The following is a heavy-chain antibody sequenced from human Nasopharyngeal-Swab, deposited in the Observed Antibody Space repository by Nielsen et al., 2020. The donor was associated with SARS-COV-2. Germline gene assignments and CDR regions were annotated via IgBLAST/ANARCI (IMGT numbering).Heavy chain of an antibody. CDR1: GCTFTSYA. J-gene: IGHJ6*02. CDR3: ARDPPPPYYDILTGYYRGYYGMDV. V-gene: IGHV7-4-1*02. CDR2: INTNTGNP. D-gene: IGHD3-9*01. Sequence: ASVKVSCKASGCTFTSYAMNWVRQAPGQGLEWMGWINTNTGNPTYAQGFTGRFVFSLDTSVSTAYLQISSLKAEDTAVYYCARDPPPPYYDILTGYYRGYYGMDVWGQGTTVTVSS.